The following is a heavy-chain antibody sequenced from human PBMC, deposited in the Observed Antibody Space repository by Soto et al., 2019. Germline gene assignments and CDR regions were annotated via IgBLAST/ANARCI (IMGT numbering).Heavy chain of an antibody. CDR1: GFTFSSYA. J-gene: IGHJ4*02. CDR2: ISGSGGST. V-gene: IGHV3-23*01. D-gene: IGHD6-6*01. CDR3: AKVGRIAARPGY. Sequence: EVQLLESGGGLVQPGGSLRLSCAASGFTFSSYAMSWVRQAPGKGLEWVSAISGSGGSTYYADSVKGRFTISRDNPKHPLYLQMNSLRAEDTAVYYCAKVGRIAARPGYWGQGTLVTVSS.